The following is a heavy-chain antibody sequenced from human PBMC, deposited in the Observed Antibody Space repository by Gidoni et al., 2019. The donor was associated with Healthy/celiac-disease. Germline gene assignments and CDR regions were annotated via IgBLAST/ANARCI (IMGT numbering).Heavy chain of an antibody. CDR2: IYYSGST. Sequence: QLQLQESGPGLVKPSETLSLTCTVSGGSISSSSYYWGWIRQPPGKGLEWIGSIYYSGSTYYNPSLKSRVTISVDTSKNQFSLKLSSVTAADTAVYYCARSYYYDSSSYYRPYYFDYWGQGTLVTVSS. J-gene: IGHJ4*02. CDR3: ARSYYYDSSSYYRPYYFDY. D-gene: IGHD3-22*01. V-gene: IGHV4-39*01. CDR1: GGSISSSSYY.